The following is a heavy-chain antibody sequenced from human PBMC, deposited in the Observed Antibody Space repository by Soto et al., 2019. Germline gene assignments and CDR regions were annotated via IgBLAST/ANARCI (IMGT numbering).Heavy chain of an antibody. CDR3: ASARLLIRYCSSTSCYGVACDI. V-gene: IGHV4-39*01. CDR1: GGSISSSSYY. J-gene: IGHJ3*02. D-gene: IGHD2-2*01. Sequence: SETLSLTCTVSGGSISSSSYYWGWIRQPPGKGLEWIGSIYYSGSTYYNPSLKSRVTISVDTSKNQFSLKLSSVTAADTAVYYCASARLLIRYCSSTSCYGVACDIWGQGTMVTVSS. CDR2: IYYSGST.